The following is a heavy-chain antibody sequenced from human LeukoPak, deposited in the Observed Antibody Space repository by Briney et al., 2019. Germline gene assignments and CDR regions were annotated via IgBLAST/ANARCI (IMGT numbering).Heavy chain of an antibody. V-gene: IGHV4-4*07. CDR2: IYTSGRT. CDR3: ARDPQLGPFDY. Sequence: SETLSLTCTVSGGSISSYYWSCIRQPAGKGLEWIGRIYTSGRTNYNPSLKSRVTMSVDTSKKQFSLKLSSVTAADTAVYYCARDPQLGPFDYWGQGTLVTVSS. J-gene: IGHJ4*02. CDR1: GGSISSYY. D-gene: IGHD6-6*01.